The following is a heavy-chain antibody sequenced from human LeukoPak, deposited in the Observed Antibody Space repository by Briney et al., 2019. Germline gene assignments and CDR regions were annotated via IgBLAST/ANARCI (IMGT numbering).Heavy chain of an antibody. D-gene: IGHD3-10*01. CDR3: ARARLHHNYGSGTSFDY. V-gene: IGHV6-1*01. J-gene: IGHJ4*02. CDR2: TYYRSNWYN. Sequence: SQTLSLTCAISGDSVSSNSAAWNWIRQSPSRGLEWLGRTYYRSNWYNDYAISVKGRITINPDTSKNQFSLQLNSVATEDAAVYYCARARLHHNYGSGTSFDYWGQGTLVTVSS. CDR1: GDSVSSNSAA.